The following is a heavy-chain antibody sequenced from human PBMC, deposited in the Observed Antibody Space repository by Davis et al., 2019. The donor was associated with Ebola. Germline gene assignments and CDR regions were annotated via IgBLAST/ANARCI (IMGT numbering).Heavy chain of an antibody. J-gene: IGHJ4*02. D-gene: IGHD6-19*01. CDR3: ARDWGSGWYVDY. V-gene: IGHV3-74*01. Sequence: GESLKISCAASGFPFSYYWMHWVRQAPGKGLVWVSRVSGDGITTTYADSVKGRFTISRDNAKNSLYLQMNSLRAEDTAVYYCARDWGSGWYVDYWGQGTLVTVSS. CDR2: VSGDGITT. CDR1: GFPFSYYW.